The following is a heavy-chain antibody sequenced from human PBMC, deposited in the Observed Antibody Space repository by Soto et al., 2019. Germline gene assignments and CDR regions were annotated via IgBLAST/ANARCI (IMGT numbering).Heavy chain of an antibody. J-gene: IGHJ5*02. Sequence: PGGSLRLSCAASGFTFSSYAMHWVRQAPGKGLEYVSAISSNGGSTYYANSVKGRFTISRDNSKNTLYLQMNSLRAEDTAVYYCAKGGWYQPATKVNNWFDPWGQGTLVTVSS. V-gene: IGHV3-64*01. CDR3: AKGGWYQPATKVNNWFDP. CDR1: GFTFSSYA. D-gene: IGHD6-19*01. CDR2: ISSNGGST.